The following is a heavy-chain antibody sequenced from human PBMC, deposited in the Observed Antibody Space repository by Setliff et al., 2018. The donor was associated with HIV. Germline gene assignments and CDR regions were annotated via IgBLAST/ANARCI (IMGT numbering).Heavy chain of an antibody. CDR2: TYYRSKWYF. CDR1: GDSVSSNNAA. Sequence: SQTLSLTCAISGDSVSSNNAAWNWIRQSPLRGLEWLGRTYYRSKWYFDYAVSVKSRIIINPDTSKNQFSLRLSSVTAADTAVYYCARVGDLGSTYYFDYWGQGTLVTVSS. V-gene: IGHV6-1*01. CDR3: ARVGDLGSTYYFDY. D-gene: IGHD1-26*01. J-gene: IGHJ4*02.